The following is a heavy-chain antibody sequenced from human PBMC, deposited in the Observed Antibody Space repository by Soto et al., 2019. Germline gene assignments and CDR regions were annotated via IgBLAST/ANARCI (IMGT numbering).Heavy chain of an antibody. CDR3: ARLTMVRGVIIRGFDP. CDR1: GYSFTSYW. J-gene: IGHJ5*02. V-gene: IGHV5-51*01. Sequence: EVQLVQSGAEVKKPGESLKISCKGSGYSFTSYWIGWLRQMPGKGLEWMGIIYPGDSDTRYSPSFQGQVTISADKSISTAYLQWSSLKASDTAMYYCARLTMVRGVIIRGFDPWGQGTLVTVSS. D-gene: IGHD3-10*01. CDR2: IYPGDSDT.